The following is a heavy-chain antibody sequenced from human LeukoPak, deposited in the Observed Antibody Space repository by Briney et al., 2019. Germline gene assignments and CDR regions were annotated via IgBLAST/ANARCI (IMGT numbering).Heavy chain of an antibody. V-gene: IGHV4-34*01. CDR3: AREGTTVAGTFDY. CDR2: INHSGST. Sequence: SETLSLTCTVSGASISSYYWSWIRQPPGKGLEWIGEINHSGSTNYNPSLKSRVTISVDTSKNQFSLKLSSVTAADTAMYYCAREGTTVAGTFDYWGQGTLVTVSS. J-gene: IGHJ4*02. CDR1: GASISSYY. D-gene: IGHD6-19*01.